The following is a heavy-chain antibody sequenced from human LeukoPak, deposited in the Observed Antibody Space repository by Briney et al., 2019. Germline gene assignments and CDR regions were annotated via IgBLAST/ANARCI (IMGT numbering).Heavy chain of an antibody. CDR3: ARHRLDSSGSYYWYFDY. CDR2: IFHSGST. CDR1: GYSISSGYY. D-gene: IGHD1-26*01. Sequence: PSETLSLTCTVSGYSISSGYYWGWIRQPPGKGLEWIGTIFHSGSTYYNPSLKSRVTISVDTSKNQFSLRLSSVTAADTAVYYCARHRLDSSGSYYWYFDYWGQGTLVTVSS. J-gene: IGHJ4*02. V-gene: IGHV4-38-2*02.